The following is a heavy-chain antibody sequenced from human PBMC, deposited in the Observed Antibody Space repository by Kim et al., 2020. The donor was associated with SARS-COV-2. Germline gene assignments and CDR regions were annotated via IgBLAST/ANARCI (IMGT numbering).Heavy chain of an antibody. CDR2: IRSSSSDI. CDR3: ARGGELLRYIDWLLLGGNFGLAV. V-gene: IGHV3-21*01. D-gene: IGHD3-9*01. CDR1: GFTFSSYN. J-gene: IGHJ6*02. Sequence: GGSLRLSCAASGFTFSSYNMNWVRQAPGKGLEWVSFIRSSSSDIYYVDSVKGRFTISRDNAKNSLYLQMNSLRAEDTAVYYCARGGELLRYIDWLLLGGNFGLAVWRQGPALTLSS.